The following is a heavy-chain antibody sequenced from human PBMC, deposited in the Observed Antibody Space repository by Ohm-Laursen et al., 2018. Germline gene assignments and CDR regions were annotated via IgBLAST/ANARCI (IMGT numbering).Heavy chain of an antibody. V-gene: IGHV3-21*01. CDR2: ISDTGSHI. CDR3: ARDDGAYARRSGMDV. D-gene: IGHD2-8*01. J-gene: IGHJ6*02. CDR1: GFTFSSYA. Sequence: SLRLSCAAPGFTFSSYAMSWVCQAPGKGLEWVSYISDTGSHIYYAGSVRGRFTISRDNAQNSLYLHMSSLRAEDTAIYYCARDDGAYARRSGMDVWGQGTTVTVSS.